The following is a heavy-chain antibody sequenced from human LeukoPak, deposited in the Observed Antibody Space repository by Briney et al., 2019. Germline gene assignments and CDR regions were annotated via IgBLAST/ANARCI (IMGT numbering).Heavy chain of an antibody. CDR1: GYSISSGYY. D-gene: IGHD5-18*01. J-gene: IGHJ5*02. V-gene: IGHV4-38-2*02. CDR3: ARGRYRFDP. Sequence: SSETLSLTCTVSGYSISSGYYWSWIRQPPGKGLEWIGQINHSGSTNYNPSLKSRVTISVDTSKNQFSLKLSSVTAADTAVYYCARGRYRFDPWGQGTLVTVSS. CDR2: INHSGST.